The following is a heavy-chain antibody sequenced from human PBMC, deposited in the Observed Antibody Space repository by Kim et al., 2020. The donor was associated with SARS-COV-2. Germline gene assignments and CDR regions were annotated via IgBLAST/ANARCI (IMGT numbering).Heavy chain of an antibody. CDR3: ASLEVVVPAAINYYYGMDV. CDR1: GYSFTSYW. V-gene: IGHV5-10-1*01. J-gene: IGHJ6*02. D-gene: IGHD2-2*02. Sequence: GESLKISCKGSGYSFTSYWISWVRQMPGKGLEWMGRIDPSDSYTNYSPSFQGHVTISADKSISTAYLQWSSLKASDTAMYYCASLEVVVPAAINYYYGMDVWGQGTTVTVSS. CDR2: IDPSDSYT.